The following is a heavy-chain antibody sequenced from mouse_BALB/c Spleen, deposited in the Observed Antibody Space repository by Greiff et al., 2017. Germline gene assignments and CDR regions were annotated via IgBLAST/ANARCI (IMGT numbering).Heavy chain of an antibody. CDR3: ASIIYYDYRGAY. D-gene: IGHD2-4*01. V-gene: IGHV3-6*02. CDR1: GYSITSGYY. J-gene: IGHJ3*01. CDR2: ISYDGSN. Sequence: EVKLMESGPGLVKPSQSLSLTCSVTGYSITSGYYWNWIRQFPGNKLEWMGYISYDGSNNYNPSLKNRISITRDTSKNQFFLKLNSVTTEDTATYYCASIIYYDYRGAYWGQGTLVTVSA.